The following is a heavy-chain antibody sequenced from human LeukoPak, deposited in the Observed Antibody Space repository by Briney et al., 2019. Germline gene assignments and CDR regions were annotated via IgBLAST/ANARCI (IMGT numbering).Heavy chain of an antibody. J-gene: IGHJ4*02. CDR3: AMDKPPTFIAVAGTFDY. V-gene: IGHV3-30-3*01. D-gene: IGHD6-19*01. CDR1: GLTFSSYA. Sequence: GGSLRLSCAASGLTFSSYAMHWVRQAPGKGLEWVAVISYDGSNKYYADPVKGRFTISRDNSKNTLYLQMNSLRAEDTAVYYCAMDKPPTFIAVAGTFDYWGQGTLVTVSS. CDR2: ISYDGSNK.